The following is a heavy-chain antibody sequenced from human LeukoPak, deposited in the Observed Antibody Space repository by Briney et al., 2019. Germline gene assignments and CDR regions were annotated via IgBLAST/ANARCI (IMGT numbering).Heavy chain of an antibody. V-gene: IGHV1-69*05. CDR1: GGTFSSYA. Sequence: ASVKVSCKASGGTFSSYAISWVRQAPGQGLEWMGGIIPIFGTANYAQKFQGRVTMTRNTSISTAYMELSSLRSEDTAVYYCARGGQQLAPYYYYYMDVWGKGTTVTISS. CDR3: ARGGQQLAPYYYYYMDV. J-gene: IGHJ6*03. D-gene: IGHD6-13*01. CDR2: IIPIFGTA.